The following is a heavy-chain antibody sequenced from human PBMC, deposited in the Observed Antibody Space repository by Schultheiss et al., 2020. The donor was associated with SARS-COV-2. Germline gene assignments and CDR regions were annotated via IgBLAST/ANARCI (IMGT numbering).Heavy chain of an antibody. D-gene: IGHD3-22*01. V-gene: IGHV3-30-3*01. Sequence: GGSLRLSCAASGFTFSTYAMHWVRQAPGKGLEWVAVISYDGSNKYYADSVKGRFTISRDNSKNTLYLQMNSLRAEDTAVYYCARSHSSGYYNYFDYWGQGTLVTVSS. CDR1: GFTFSTYA. CDR3: ARSHSSGYYNYFDY. CDR2: ISYDGSNK. J-gene: IGHJ4*02.